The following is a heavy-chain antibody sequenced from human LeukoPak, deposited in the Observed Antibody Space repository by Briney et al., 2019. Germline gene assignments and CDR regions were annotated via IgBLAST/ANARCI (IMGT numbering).Heavy chain of an antibody. CDR3: ARGRKTSRGYSSSWYPGWYYYYMDV. Sequence: ASVKVSCKASVYTFTSYDINGVRQATGQGLEWMGWMNPNSGNTGYAQKFQGRVTITRNTSISTAYMELSSLRSEDTAVYYCARGRKTSRGYSSSWYPGWYYYYMDVWGKGTTVTVSS. CDR2: MNPNSGNT. D-gene: IGHD6-13*01. V-gene: IGHV1-8*03. CDR1: VYTFTSYD. J-gene: IGHJ6*03.